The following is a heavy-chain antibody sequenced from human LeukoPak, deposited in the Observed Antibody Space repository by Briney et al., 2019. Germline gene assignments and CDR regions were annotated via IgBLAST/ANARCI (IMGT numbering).Heavy chain of an antibody. D-gene: IGHD6-6*01. J-gene: IGHJ3*02. Sequence: SETLSLTCTVSGGSISSYYWSWIRQPPGKGLEWIGYIYYSGSTNYNPSLKSRVTISVDTSKNQFSLKLSSVTAADTAVYYCARDLRPSNAFDIWGQGTMVTVSS. CDR1: GGSISSYY. V-gene: IGHV4-59*01. CDR3: ARDLRPSNAFDI. CDR2: IYYSGST.